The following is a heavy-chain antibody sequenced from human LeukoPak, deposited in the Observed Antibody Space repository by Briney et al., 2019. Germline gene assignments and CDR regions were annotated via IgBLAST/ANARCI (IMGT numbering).Heavy chain of an antibody. CDR2: IKQDGSEK. CDR1: GFTFSSHW. D-gene: IGHD3-16*02. Sequence: GGSLRLSCAASGFTFSSHWMSWVRQAPGKGLEWVANIKQDGSEKYYVDSVKGRFTISRDNAKNSLYLQMNSLTAEDTAVYYCARDRQLSTRAYGFDVWGQGTTVTVSS. V-gene: IGHV3-7*01. CDR3: ARDRQLSTRAYGFDV. J-gene: IGHJ6*02.